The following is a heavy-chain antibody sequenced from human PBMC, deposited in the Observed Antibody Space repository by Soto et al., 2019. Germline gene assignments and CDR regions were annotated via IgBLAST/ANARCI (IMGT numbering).Heavy chain of an antibody. Sequence: GGSLRLSCAASGFTFSSYWMHWVRQAPGKGLVWVSRINSDGSSTSYADSVKGRFTISRDNAKNTLYLQMNSLRAEDTAVYYCARSLGYCSGGSCYRGPIDYWGQGTLVTVSS. J-gene: IGHJ4*02. D-gene: IGHD2-15*01. CDR1: GFTFSSYW. CDR3: ARSLGYCSGGSCYRGPIDY. V-gene: IGHV3-74*01. CDR2: INSDGSST.